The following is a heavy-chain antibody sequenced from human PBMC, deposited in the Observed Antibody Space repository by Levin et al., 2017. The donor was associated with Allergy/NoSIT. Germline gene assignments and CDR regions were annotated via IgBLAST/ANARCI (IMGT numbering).Heavy chain of an antibody. CDR2: IIHSGRST. V-gene: IGHV4-34*01. J-gene: IGHJ4*02. CDR1: GESFSGSY. CDR3: GRGGFSGSSGDEIDY. D-gene: IGHD6-6*01. Sequence: SQTLSLTCAVYGESFSGSYWTWIRQSPGKGLEWIGEIIHSGRSTNYNPSLKSRVTMSVDRSKNQFSLKLTSVTAADTAVYYCGRGGFSGSSGDEIDYWSQGTLVTVSS.